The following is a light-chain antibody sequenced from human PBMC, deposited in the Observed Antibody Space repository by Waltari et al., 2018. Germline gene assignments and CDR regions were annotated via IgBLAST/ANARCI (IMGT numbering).Light chain of an antibody. CDR3: QQSYSTPRRLT. Sequence: DIQMTQSPSSLSASVGARVTITCRASQSISSYLNWYQQKPGKAPKLLIYAASSLQSGVPSRFSGSGSGTDFTLTISSLQPEDFATYYCQQSYSTPRRLTFGGGTKVEIK. CDR2: AAS. J-gene: IGKJ4*01. CDR1: QSISSY. V-gene: IGKV1-39*01.